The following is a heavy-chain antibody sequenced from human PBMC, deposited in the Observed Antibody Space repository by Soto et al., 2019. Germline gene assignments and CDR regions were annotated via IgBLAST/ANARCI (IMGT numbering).Heavy chain of an antibody. D-gene: IGHD3-10*01. Sequence: LWESLKISCKGSGYSFTSYWISWVRQMPGKGLEWMGRIDPSDSYTNYSPSFQGHVTISADESISTAYLQWSGLKASDTAMYYCATPFDGSGSYHYYYYYGMDVWGQGTTVTVSS. CDR2: IDPSDSYT. V-gene: IGHV5-10-1*01. J-gene: IGHJ6*02. CDR3: ATPFDGSGSYHYYYYYGMDV. CDR1: GYSFTSYW.